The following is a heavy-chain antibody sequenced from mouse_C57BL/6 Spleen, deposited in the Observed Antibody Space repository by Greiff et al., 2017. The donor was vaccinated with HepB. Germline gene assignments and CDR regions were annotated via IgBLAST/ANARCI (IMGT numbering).Heavy chain of an antibody. CDR3: MVTTGGYYAMDY. Sequence: QVQLQQSGAELVKPGASVKLSCTASGFNIKDYYMHWVKQRTEQGLEWIARIYPGSGNTYYNEKFKGKATLTAEKSSSTAYMQLSSLTSEDSAVYFCMVTTGGYYAMDYWGQGTSVTVSS. V-gene: IGHV1-76*01. D-gene: IGHD2-2*01. J-gene: IGHJ4*01. CDR1: GFNIKDYY. CDR2: IYPGSGNT.